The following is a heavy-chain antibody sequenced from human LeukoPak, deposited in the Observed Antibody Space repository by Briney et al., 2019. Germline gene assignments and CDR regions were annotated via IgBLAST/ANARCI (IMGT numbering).Heavy chain of an antibody. CDR2: IKQDGSEK. Sequence: GGSVRLSCAASGFTFSSYWMSWVRQAPGKGLEWVANIKQDGSEKYYVDSMKGRFTISRDNAKNSLYLQMNSLRAEDTAVYYCARDSMIRGVIIPPIDYWGQGTLVTVSS. CDR1: GFTFSSYW. J-gene: IGHJ4*02. D-gene: IGHD3-10*01. CDR3: ARDSMIRGVIIPPIDY. V-gene: IGHV3-7*01.